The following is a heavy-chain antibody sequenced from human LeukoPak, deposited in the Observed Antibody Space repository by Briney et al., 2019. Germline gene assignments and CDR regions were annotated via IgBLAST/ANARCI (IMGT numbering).Heavy chain of an antibody. D-gene: IGHD1-26*01. V-gene: IGHV4-34*01. CDR1: GGSFSGYY. Sequence: SETLSLTCAVYGGSFSGYYWSWIRLPPGKGLEWIGEINHSGSTNYNPSLKSRVTISVDTSKNQFSLKLSSVTAADTAVYYCASRVGPSVFQHWGQGTLVTVSS. CDR3: ASRVGPSVFQH. CDR2: INHSGST. J-gene: IGHJ1*01.